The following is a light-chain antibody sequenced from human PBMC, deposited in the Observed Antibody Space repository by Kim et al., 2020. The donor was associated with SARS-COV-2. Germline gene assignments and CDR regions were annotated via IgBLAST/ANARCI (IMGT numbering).Light chain of an antibody. J-gene: IGLJ2*01. Sequence: SVKLACTLSRGHSSYAIAWHQQQPEKGPRYLMKLNSDGSHSKGDGIPDRFSGSSSGAERYLTISSLQSEDEADYYCQTWGTGIVVFGGGTQLTVL. CDR2: LNSDGSH. CDR3: QTWGTGIVV. CDR1: RGHSSYA. V-gene: IGLV4-69*01.